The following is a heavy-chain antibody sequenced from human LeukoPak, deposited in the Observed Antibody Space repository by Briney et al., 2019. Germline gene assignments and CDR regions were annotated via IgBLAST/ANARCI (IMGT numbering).Heavy chain of an antibody. Sequence: PGGSLRLSCAASGFTFSSYSMYWVRQAPGKGLEWVSSISSSSSYIYYADSVKGRFTISRDNAKNSLYLQMNSLRAEDTAVYYCARDRIAVAGMGEHYYYYYGMDVWGQGTTVTVSS. CDR3: ARDRIAVAGMGEHYYYYYGMDV. J-gene: IGHJ6*02. CDR2: ISSSSSYI. CDR1: GFTFSSYS. V-gene: IGHV3-21*01. D-gene: IGHD6-19*01.